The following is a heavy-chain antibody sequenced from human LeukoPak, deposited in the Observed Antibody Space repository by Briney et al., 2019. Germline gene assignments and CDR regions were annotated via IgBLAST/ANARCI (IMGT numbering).Heavy chain of an antibody. V-gene: IGHV3-11*06. Sequence: GGSLRLSCAPSGFTFSDYYSTWLRRAPGRGREWVSHISATGTHTHYADSVNGRFTISRDNAKNSLYLQMTSPRADDTAVYYCARVKGSYATDYWGQGTLVTVSS. CDR3: ARVKGSYATDY. J-gene: IGHJ4*02. CDR1: GFTFSDYY. CDR2: ISATGTHT. D-gene: IGHD5-18*01.